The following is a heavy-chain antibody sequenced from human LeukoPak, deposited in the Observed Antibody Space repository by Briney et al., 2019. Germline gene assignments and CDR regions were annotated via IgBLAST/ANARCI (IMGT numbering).Heavy chain of an antibody. CDR3: ARDMAVAGIDY. Sequence: GGSLRLSCAASGFTVSSDYMSWVRQAPGKGLEWVSVIYRDGSTSYADPVKGRFTISRDNSKNTLYLQMNTLRAEDTAVYYCARDMAVAGIDYWGQGTLVTVSS. V-gene: IGHV3-53*01. CDR1: GFTVSSDY. D-gene: IGHD6-19*01. CDR2: IYRDGST. J-gene: IGHJ4*02.